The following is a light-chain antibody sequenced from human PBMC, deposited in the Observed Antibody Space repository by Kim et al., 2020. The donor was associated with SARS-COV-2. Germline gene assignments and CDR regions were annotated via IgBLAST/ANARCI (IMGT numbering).Light chain of an antibody. CDR2: AAS. J-gene: IGKJ1*01. V-gene: IGKV1-39*01. Sequence: DIQMTQSPSSLSASVGDRVTITCRASQSISSFLNWYQQKRGKAPKLLIYAASSLQSGVPSTFSGSGSGTDFTLTISSLQPEDFATYYCQQSYSTLTWTFGQGTKVDIK. CDR1: QSISSF. CDR3: QQSYSTLTWT.